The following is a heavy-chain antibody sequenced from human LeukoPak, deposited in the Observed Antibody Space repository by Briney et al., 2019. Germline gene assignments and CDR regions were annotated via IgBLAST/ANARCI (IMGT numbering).Heavy chain of an antibody. CDR1: GFTFRSYG. V-gene: IGHV3-33*01. CDR3: ARDRDSSGYNYYFDY. CDR2: IWYDGRNE. D-gene: IGHD3-22*01. J-gene: IGHJ4*02. Sequence: GGSLRLSGAASGFTFRSYGMHWVRQAPGKGLEWVAVIWYDGRNEYYADSVKGRFTISRDNSENTLYLQMNSLSAEDTAVYYCARDRDSSGYNYYFDYWGQGTLVTVSS.